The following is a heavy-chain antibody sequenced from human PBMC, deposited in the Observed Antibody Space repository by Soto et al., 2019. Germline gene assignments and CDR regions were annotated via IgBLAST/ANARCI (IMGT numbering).Heavy chain of an antibody. J-gene: IGHJ5*02. CDR1: GYTFTYYP. V-gene: IGHV1-3*04. CDR3: AREPLCGGRCYDNYLDP. D-gene: IGHD2-15*01. Sequence: ASVKVSCKASGYTFTYYPIHWVRQAPGQRLEWMGWINIGNGNTASSQKFQDRVTITRETSASTAYMELTSLRSEDTAVYYCAREPLCGGRCYDNYLDPWGQGTLVTVSS. CDR2: INIGNGNT.